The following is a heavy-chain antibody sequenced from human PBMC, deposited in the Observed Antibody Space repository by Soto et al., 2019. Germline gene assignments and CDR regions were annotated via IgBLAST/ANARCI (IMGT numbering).Heavy chain of an antibody. V-gene: IGHV3-30*03. CDR3: VRDSISGSYYFYYYGMDV. Sequence: QVQLVESGGGVVQPGRSLRLSCAASGFSFSRYGMHWVRQAPGKGLEWVAVISYDGSKKYDADSVKGRFTISRDNSKNTLYLQMNNLRPEDTAVYYCVRDSISGSYYFYYYGMDVWVLGTTVTVSS. CDR1: GFSFSRYG. D-gene: IGHD1-26*01. CDR2: ISYDGSKK. J-gene: IGHJ6*02.